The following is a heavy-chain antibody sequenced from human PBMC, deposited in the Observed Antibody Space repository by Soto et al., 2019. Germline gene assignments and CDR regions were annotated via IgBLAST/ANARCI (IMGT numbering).Heavy chain of an antibody. V-gene: IGHV3-9*01. J-gene: IGHJ4*02. CDR2: ISWNSGSI. D-gene: IGHD3-22*01. Sequence: GGSLRLSCAASGFTFDYYAMHWVRQAPGKGLEWVSGISWNSGSIGYADSVKGRFTISRDNAKNSLYLQMNSLRAEDTALYYCAKALRYYDSSGSDYWGQGTLVTVSS. CDR1: GFTFDYYA. CDR3: AKALRYYDSSGSDY.